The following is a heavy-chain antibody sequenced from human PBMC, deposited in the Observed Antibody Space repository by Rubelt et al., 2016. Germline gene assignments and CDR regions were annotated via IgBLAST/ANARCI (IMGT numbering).Heavy chain of an antibody. Sequence: GLEWVAAIWYDGSREYYTDSVKGRFTISRDNSKNSLYLQMNSLRTDDTALYYCAKDAAGYSYGYSWFDPWGQGTLVTVSS. D-gene: IGHD5-18*01. CDR2: IWYDGSRE. CDR3: AKDAAGYSYGYSWFDP. J-gene: IGHJ5*02. V-gene: IGHV3-33*06.